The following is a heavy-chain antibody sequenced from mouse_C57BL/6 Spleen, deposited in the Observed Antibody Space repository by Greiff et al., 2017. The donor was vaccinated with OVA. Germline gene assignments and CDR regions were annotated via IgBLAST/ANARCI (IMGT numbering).Heavy chain of an antibody. CDR3: ARDYYYDY. CDR1: GYTFPSYW. V-gene: IGHV1-64*01. J-gene: IGHJ2*01. Sequence: QVQLQQPGAVLVKPGASVKLSCKASGYTFPSYWMHWVKLRPGQGLEWIGMIHPISGSTNYNEKFKSKATLTVDKSSSTAYMQLSSLTSEDSAVYYCARDYYYDYWGQGTTLTVSS. CDR2: IHPISGST. D-gene: IGHD1-1*01.